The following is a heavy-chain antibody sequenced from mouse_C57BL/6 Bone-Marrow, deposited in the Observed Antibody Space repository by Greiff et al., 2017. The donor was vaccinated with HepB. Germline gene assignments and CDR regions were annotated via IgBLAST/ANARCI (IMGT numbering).Heavy chain of an antibody. CDR1: GFTFSDYG. CDR2: ISSGSSTI. V-gene: IGHV5-17*01. Sequence: DVKLVESGGGLVKPGGSLKLSCAASGFTFSDYGMHWVRQAPEKGLEWVAYISSGSSTIYYADTVKGRFTISRDNAKNTLFLQMTSLRSEDTAMYYCAKKYPYWYFDVWGTGTTVTVSS. D-gene: IGHD5-1-1*01. J-gene: IGHJ1*03. CDR3: AKKYPYWYFDV.